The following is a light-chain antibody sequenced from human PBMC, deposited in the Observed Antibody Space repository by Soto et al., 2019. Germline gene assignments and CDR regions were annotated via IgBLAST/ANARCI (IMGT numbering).Light chain of an antibody. CDR3: HQYNTWPLT. CDR2: GAS. V-gene: IGKV3D-15*01. CDR1: QSISSSY. Sequence: EIGLTQSPCTLSLSPGERATLSCRASQSISSSYLAWYQQRTGQAPRLVIYGASSRATGIPARFNGSGYGTEFNLAISSLQSEDFAVYYCHQYNTWPLTFGGGTKVDIK. J-gene: IGKJ4*01.